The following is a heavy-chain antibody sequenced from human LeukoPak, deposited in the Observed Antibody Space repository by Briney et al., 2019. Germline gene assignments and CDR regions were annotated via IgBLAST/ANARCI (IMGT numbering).Heavy chain of an antibody. Sequence: PGGSLRLSCAASGFTFSSYAMHWVRQAPGKGLEWVAFISYDGSNKYYADSVKGRFTISRDNSKNTLYLQMNSLRAEDTAVCYCARAGYSSSWYDFWGQGTLVTVSS. CDR3: ARAGYSSSWYDF. CDR2: ISYDGSNK. D-gene: IGHD6-13*01. J-gene: IGHJ5*01. CDR1: GFTFSSYA. V-gene: IGHV3-30*04.